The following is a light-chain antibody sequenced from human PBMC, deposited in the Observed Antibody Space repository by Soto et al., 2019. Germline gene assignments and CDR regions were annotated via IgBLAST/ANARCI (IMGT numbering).Light chain of an antibody. V-gene: IGKV2-29*03. CDR2: EVS. J-gene: IGKJ5*01. Sequence: DIVMSQTPLSLSVTPGQPASISCRSSQSLLSSGGETYLFWYLQRPGQSPQLLIYEVSNRISAVPDRLSGSGSGTDFTLKISRVEAEDAGVYYCMQGTQLPLTFGQGTRLEIK. CDR1: QSLLSSGGETY. CDR3: MQGTQLPLT.